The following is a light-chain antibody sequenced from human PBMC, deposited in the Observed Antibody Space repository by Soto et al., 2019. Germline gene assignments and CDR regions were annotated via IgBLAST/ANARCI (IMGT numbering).Light chain of an antibody. CDR2: GVS. CDR1: QSVSSN. V-gene: IGKV3-15*01. CDR3: QQYNNWPPTWT. Sequence: EILMTQSPATLSVSPGERATLSCRASQSVSSNLAWYQQKPGQAPRLLIYGVSTRATDIPARFSGSGSGTECTLTIRSLQSEDFAVYYCQQYNNWPPTWTFGQGTKVEI. J-gene: IGKJ1*01.